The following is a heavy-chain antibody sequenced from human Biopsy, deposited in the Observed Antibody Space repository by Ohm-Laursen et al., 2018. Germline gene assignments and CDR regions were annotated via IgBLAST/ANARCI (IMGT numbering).Heavy chain of an antibody. CDR1: GGSISSYY. D-gene: IGHD1-26*01. CDR3: ARHAPSYSGSYWRYFDL. CDR2: IYYTGST. V-gene: IGHV4-59*08. Sequence: TLSLTCPVSGGSISSYYWIWIRQPPGKGLEWIGFIYYTGSTNYNPSLKSRVTISADTSMNHLSLRLTSVTAADTAVYYCARHAPSYSGSYWRYFDLWGRGTLVTVSS. J-gene: IGHJ2*01.